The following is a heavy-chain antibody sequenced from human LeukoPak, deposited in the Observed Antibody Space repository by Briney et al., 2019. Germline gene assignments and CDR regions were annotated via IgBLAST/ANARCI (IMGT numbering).Heavy chain of an antibody. Sequence: ASVKVSCKASGYTFSTYPMNWVRQATGQGLEWMGWMNPNSGNTGYAQKFQGRVTMTRNTSISTAYMELSSLRSEDTAVYYCARGTSSVRRYFDWFWATPTTSFQDDYWGQGTLVTVSS. V-gene: IGHV1-8*02. CDR2: MNPNSGNT. J-gene: IGHJ4*02. CDR1: GYTFSTYP. D-gene: IGHD3-9*01. CDR3: ARGTSSVRRYFDWFWATPTTSFQDDY.